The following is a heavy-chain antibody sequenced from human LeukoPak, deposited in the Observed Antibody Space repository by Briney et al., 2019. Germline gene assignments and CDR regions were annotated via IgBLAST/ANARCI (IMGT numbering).Heavy chain of an antibody. CDR1: GFTFSSYG. CDR3: AKGGRASDSSAPGGYFDY. D-gene: IGHD3-22*01. Sequence: GRSLRLSCAASGFTFSSYGMHWVRQAPGKGLEWVAVIWYDGSNKYYADSVKGRFIISRDNSKNTLYLQMNSLRAEDTAVYYCAKGGRASDSSAPGGYFDYWGQGTLVTVSS. J-gene: IGHJ4*02. CDR2: IWYDGSNK. V-gene: IGHV3-33*06.